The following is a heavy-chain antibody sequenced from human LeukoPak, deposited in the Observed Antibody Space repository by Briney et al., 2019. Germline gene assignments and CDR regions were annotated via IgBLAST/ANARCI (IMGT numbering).Heavy chain of an antibody. CDR1: GYTFTNSY. V-gene: IGHV1-46*01. Sequence: ASVKVSCKASGYTFTNSYMHWVRQAPGQGLEWMGLINPSGGTTTYAQKFQGRVTMTRDTSTSTVYMELSSLRSEDTAVYYCARGFPGSGWENDYWGQGTLVTVSS. J-gene: IGHJ4*02. CDR3: ARGFPGSGWENDY. CDR2: INPSGGTT. D-gene: IGHD6-19*01.